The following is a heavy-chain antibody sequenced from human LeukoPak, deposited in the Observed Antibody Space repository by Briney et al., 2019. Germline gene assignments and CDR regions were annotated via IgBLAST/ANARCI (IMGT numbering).Heavy chain of an antibody. V-gene: IGHV3-73*01. CDR2: IRSKANSYAT. CDR1: GFTLSGSA. D-gene: IGHD5-24*01. Sequence: GGSLRLSCAASGFTLSGSAMHWVRQASGKGLEWVGRIRSKANSYATAYAASVKGRFTISRDDSKNTAYLQMNSLKTEDTAVYYCTRREEMATIYYYYYYMDVWGKGTTVTVSS. J-gene: IGHJ6*03. CDR3: TRREEMATIYYYYYYMDV.